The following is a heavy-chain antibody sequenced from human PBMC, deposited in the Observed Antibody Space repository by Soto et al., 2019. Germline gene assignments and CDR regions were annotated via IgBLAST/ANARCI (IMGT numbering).Heavy chain of an antibody. CDR2: IYYSGST. Sequence: SETLSLTCTVSGGSISSYYWSWIRQPPGKGLEWIGYIYYSGSTNYNPSLKSRVTISVDTSKNQFSLKLSSVTAADTAVYYCARAVYPLPYFDYWGQGTLVTVSS. J-gene: IGHJ4*02. CDR3: ARAVYPLPYFDY. CDR1: GGSISSYY. V-gene: IGHV4-59*01.